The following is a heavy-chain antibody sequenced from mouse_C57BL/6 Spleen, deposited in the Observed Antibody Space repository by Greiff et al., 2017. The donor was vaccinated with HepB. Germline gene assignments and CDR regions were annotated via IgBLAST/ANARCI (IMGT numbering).Heavy chain of an antibody. CDR2: ISYDGSN. J-gene: IGHJ1*03. CDR3: ANYYGNWYFDV. V-gene: IGHV3-6*01. D-gene: IGHD1-1*01. Sequence: EVQLKESGPGLVKPSQSLSLTCSVTGYSITSGYYWNWIRQFPGNKLEWMGYISYDGSNNYNPSLKNRISITRDTSKNQFFLKLNSVTTEDTATYYCANYYGNWYFDVWGTGTTVTVSS. CDR1: GYSITSGYY.